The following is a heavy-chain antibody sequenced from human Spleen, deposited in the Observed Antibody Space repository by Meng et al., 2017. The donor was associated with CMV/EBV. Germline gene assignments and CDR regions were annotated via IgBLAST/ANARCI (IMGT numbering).Heavy chain of an antibody. CDR1: GFTFSSYW. V-gene: IGHV3-7*01. Sequence: GESLKISCAASGFTFSSYWMSWVRQAPGKGLEWVANIKQDGSEKYYVDSVKGRFTISRDNAKNSLNLQMNSLRAEDTAVYYCARGGDSSGYYYNYYYYGMDVWGRGTTVTVSS. CDR2: IKQDGSEK. D-gene: IGHD3-22*01. J-gene: IGHJ6*02. CDR3: ARGGDSSGYYYNYYYYGMDV.